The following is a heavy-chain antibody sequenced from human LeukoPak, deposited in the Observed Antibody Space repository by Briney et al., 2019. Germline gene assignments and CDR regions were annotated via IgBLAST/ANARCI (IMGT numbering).Heavy chain of an antibody. CDR2: LYSGGST. J-gene: IGHJ6*02. D-gene: IGHD6-25*01. CDR1: GFTVSSNY. CDR3: ARDSGSGMDV. Sequence: GGSQRLSCAASGFTVSSNYMSWVRQAPGKGLEWVSVLYSGGSTYYADSVKARFTISRDNSKNTLYLQMNSLRAEDTAVYYCARDSGSGMDVWGQGTTVTVSS. V-gene: IGHV3-53*01.